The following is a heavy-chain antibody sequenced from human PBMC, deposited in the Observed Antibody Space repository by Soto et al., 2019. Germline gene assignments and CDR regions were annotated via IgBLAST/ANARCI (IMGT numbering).Heavy chain of an antibody. CDR3: ARDRLRIAAAGRGSWFDP. Sequence: QVQLVQSGAEVKKPGASVKVSCKASGYTFTGYYMHWVRQAPGQGLEWMGWINPNSGGTNYAQKFQGWVTMTRDTFISTAYMGLSRLRSDDTAVYYCARDRLRIAAAGRGSWFDPWGQGTLVTVSS. CDR1: GYTFTGYY. V-gene: IGHV1-2*04. CDR2: INPNSGGT. J-gene: IGHJ5*02. D-gene: IGHD6-13*01.